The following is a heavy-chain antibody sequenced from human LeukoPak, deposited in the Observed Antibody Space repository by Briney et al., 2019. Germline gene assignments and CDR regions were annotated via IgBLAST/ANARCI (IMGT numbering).Heavy chain of an antibody. CDR3: ARDTGAIGIQLWLHYFDY. J-gene: IGHJ4*02. V-gene: IGHV1-2*02. CDR2: INPNSGGT. Sequence: ASVKVSCKASGYTFTGYYMHWVRQAPGQGLEWMGWINPNSGGTNYAQKFQGRVTMTRDTSISTAYMELSRLRSDDTAVYYCARDTGAIGIQLWLHYFDYWGQGTPVTVSS. CDR1: GYTFTGYY. D-gene: IGHD5-18*01.